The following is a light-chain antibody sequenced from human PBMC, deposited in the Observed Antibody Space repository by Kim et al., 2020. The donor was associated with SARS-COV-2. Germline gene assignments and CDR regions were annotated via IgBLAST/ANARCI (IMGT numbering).Light chain of an antibody. CDR1: QSLVFSDGKTY. CDR3: MDGTNWPPSFT. J-gene: IGKJ4*01. V-gene: IGKV2-30*01. CDR2: KVS. Sequence: DVIMTQSPLSLPVTLGQPASISCRSSQSLVFSDGKTYLNWFHQRPGQSPRRLIYKVSNRDSGVPDRFSGSGSGTDFTLKISRVEAEDVGVYYCMDGTNWPPSFTFGGGTKVDIK.